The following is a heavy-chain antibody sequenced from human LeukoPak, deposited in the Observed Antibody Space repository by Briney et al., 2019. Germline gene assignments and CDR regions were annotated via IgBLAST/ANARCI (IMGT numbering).Heavy chain of an antibody. V-gene: IGHV3-30*02. CDR2: IRYDGSIQ. D-gene: IGHD1-26*01. CDR1: GFTFTNYG. J-gene: IGHJ4*02. CDR3: AKDKGWQLLYFDY. Sequence: GGSLRLSCAASGFTFTNYGIHWVRQAPGKGLEWVAFIRYDGSIQYYTDSVKGRFTISRDNSKNTLSLQMNSLRAEDTAVYYCAKDKGWQLLYFDYWGQGTLVTVSS.